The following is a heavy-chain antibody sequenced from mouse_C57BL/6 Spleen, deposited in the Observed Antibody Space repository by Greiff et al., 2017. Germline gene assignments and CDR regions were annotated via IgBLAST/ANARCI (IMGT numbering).Heavy chain of an antibody. D-gene: IGHD6-1*01. J-gene: IGHJ3*01. CDR1: GYTFTSYW. V-gene: IGHV1-64*01. CDR2: IHPNGGST. Sequence: QVQLQQPGAELVKPGASVKLSCKASGYTFTSYWMHWVKQRPGQGLEWIGMIHPNGGSTNYNEKFKSKATLTVDKSSSTAYMQLSSLSSEASAVYYCAREGECDGGWFAYWGQGTLVTVSA. CDR3: AREGECDGGWFAY.